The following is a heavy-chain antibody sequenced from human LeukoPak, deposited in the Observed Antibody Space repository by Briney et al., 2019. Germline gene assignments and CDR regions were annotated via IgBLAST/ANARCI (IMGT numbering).Heavy chain of an antibody. CDR3: ARGWIDGLDY. Sequence: PSETLSLTFTVSGGSISSYYWSWIRQPAGKGLEWIGRVYTTGSTNYNPSLKSRVTMSVDTSKNQFSLKLSSVTAADTAVYYCARGWIDGLDYWGQGTLVTVSS. CDR1: GGSISSYY. D-gene: IGHD2-2*03. V-gene: IGHV4-4*07. CDR2: VYTTGST. J-gene: IGHJ4*02.